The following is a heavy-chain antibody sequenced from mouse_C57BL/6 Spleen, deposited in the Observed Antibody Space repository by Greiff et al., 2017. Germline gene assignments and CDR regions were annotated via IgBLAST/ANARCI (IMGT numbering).Heavy chain of an antibody. CDR3: GRDYYDY. CDR1: GFTFSSYA. V-gene: IGHV5-4*01. Sequence: EVHLVESGGGLVKPGGSLKLSCAASGFTFSSYAMSWVRQTPEKRLEWVATISDGGSYTYYPDNVQGRFTITRDNAKNNLYLQMSHLKSEDTAMYYCGRDYYDYWVQGTTLTVSS. CDR2: ISDGGSYT. J-gene: IGHJ2*01.